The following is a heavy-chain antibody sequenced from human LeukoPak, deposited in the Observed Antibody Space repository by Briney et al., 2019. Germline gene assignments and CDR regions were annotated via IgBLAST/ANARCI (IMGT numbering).Heavy chain of an antibody. Sequence: GGSLRLSCAASGFTFSSYGMHWVRQAPGKGLEWVAVIWYDGSNKYYADSVKGRFTISRDNSKNTLYLQMNSLRAEDTAVYYCARGLAVTARGSFDIWGQGTMVTVSS. V-gene: IGHV3-33*08. CDR3: ARGLAVTARGSFDI. CDR2: IWYDGSNK. D-gene: IGHD6-19*01. J-gene: IGHJ3*02. CDR1: GFTFSSYG.